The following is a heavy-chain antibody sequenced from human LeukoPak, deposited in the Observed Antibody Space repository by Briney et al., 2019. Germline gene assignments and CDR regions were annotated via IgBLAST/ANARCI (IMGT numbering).Heavy chain of an antibody. CDR3: ARERGTRGYSYGFFDY. V-gene: IGHV4-4*07. CDR2: IYTSGST. D-gene: IGHD5-18*01. J-gene: IGHJ4*02. CDR1: GGSISSYY. Sequence: SETLSLTSTVSGGSISSYYWSWIRQPARKGLEWIGRIYTSGSTNYNPSLTSRVTMSVDTSKNQFSLKLSSVTAADTAVYYCARERGTRGYSYGFFDYWGQGTLVTVSS.